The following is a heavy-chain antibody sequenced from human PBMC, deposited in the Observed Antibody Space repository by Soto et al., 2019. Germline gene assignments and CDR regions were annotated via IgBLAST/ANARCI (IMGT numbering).Heavy chain of an antibody. CDR2: ISYDGSNK. Sequence: PGGSLRLSCAASGFTFSSYGMHWVRQAPGKGLEWVAVISYDGSNKYYADSVKGRFTISRDNSKNTLYLQMNSLRAEDTAVYYCAKLDPGYYDSSGSLPIFDYWGQGTLVTVSS. CDR1: GFTFSSYG. D-gene: IGHD3-22*01. V-gene: IGHV3-30*18. J-gene: IGHJ4*02. CDR3: AKLDPGYYDSSGSLPIFDY.